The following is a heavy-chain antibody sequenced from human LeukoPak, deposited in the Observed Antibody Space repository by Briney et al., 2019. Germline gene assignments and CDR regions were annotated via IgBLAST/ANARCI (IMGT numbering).Heavy chain of an antibody. Sequence: ASVKVSCKASGYTFTTSGINWVRQAPGQGLEWMGCINVYNGNTNYAQKFQGRITMTRDTSTNTAYMELRSLKSDDTAVYYCARGLVVPAAMGEFDYWGQGTLIAVSS. J-gene: IGHJ4*02. V-gene: IGHV1-18*01. CDR1: GYTFTTSG. CDR2: INVYNGNT. CDR3: ARGLVVPAAMGEFDY. D-gene: IGHD2-2*01.